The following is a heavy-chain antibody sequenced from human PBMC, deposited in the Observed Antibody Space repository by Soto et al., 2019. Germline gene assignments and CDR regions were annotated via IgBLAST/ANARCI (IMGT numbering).Heavy chain of an antibody. Sequence: SQTLSLTCAISGDSVSSNSAAWNWIRQSPARGLEWLGRTYYRSKWYNDYVVSMKSRISINPDTSKNQFSPQLNSVTPEDTAVYYSAIGTDSSFDSWGQGSQVTAAS. V-gene: IGHV6-1*01. CDR3: AIGTDSSFDS. D-gene: IGHD1-1*01. J-gene: IGHJ4*02. CDR2: TYYRSKWYN. CDR1: GDSVSSNSAA.